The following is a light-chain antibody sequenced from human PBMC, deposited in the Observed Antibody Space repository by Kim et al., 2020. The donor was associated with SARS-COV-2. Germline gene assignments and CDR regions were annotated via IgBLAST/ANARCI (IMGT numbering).Light chain of an antibody. Sequence: GQSVTISCTGNSSDVGGYNYVSWYQQHPGKAPKLIIYGVNQRPLGVPDRFSGSKSGNTASLTVSGLQAEDEAQYHCSSYAGSNNLVFGGGTQLTVL. J-gene: IGLJ3*02. CDR2: GVN. CDR1: SSDVGGYNY. CDR3: SSYAGSNNLV. V-gene: IGLV2-8*01.